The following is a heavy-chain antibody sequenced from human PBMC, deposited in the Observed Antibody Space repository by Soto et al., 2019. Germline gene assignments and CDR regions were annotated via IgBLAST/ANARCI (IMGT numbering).Heavy chain of an antibody. CDR1: GASIRSYY. Sequence: SETLSLTCSVSGASIRSYYWHWIRQPPGKGLEWIGYVYTSDYTRYSSSLKSRVTISVDTSKSQIYLRLNSVTAADTAVYYCASSAGHPAHFFYYSGMDVWGQGTTVTVYS. D-gene: IGHD3-3*02. CDR3: ASSAGHPAHFFYYSGMDV. J-gene: IGHJ6*02. CDR2: VYTSDYT. V-gene: IGHV4-4*08.